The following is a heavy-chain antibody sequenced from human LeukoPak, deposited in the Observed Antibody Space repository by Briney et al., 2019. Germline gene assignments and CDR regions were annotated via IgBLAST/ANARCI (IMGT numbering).Heavy chain of an antibody. D-gene: IGHD3-22*01. V-gene: IGHV4-59*08. CDR3: ASYYDSSGYPTLDY. J-gene: IGHJ4*02. CDR2: IYYSGSS. Sequence: SETLSLTCTVSGGSISGYYWSWIRQPPGKGLEWIGNIYYSGSSNYNPSLKSRVTISVDTSKNQFSLKLSSVAAADTAVYYCASYYDSSGYPTLDYWGQGTLVTVSS. CDR1: GGSISGYY.